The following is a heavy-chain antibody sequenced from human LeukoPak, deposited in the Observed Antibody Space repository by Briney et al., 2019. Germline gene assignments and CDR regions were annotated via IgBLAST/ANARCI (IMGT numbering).Heavy chain of an antibody. J-gene: IGHJ4*02. D-gene: IGHD6-13*01. Sequence: PGRSLRLSCAASGFTFSSYGMHWVRQAPGKGLEWVAVIWYDGSNEYYADSVKGRFTISRDNSKNTLYLQMNSLRAEDTAVYYCARDSSSWYTTPFDYWGQGTLVTVSS. CDR1: GFTFSSYG. CDR2: IWYDGSNE. CDR3: ARDSSSWYTTPFDY. V-gene: IGHV3-33*01.